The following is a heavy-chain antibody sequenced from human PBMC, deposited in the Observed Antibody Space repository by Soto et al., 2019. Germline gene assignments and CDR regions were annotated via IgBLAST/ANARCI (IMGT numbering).Heavy chain of an antibody. V-gene: IGHV3-23*01. D-gene: IGHD2-21*02. J-gene: IGHJ4*02. CDR3: AKQGVVVTAIDY. CDR2: ISASGARA. CDR1: GFTFSSYA. Sequence: EVQLLESGGELVQPGGSLRLSCEASGFTFSSYAMSWVRQAPGKGLEWVSAISASGARAYYADSVEGRFTFSRDNSKNTLYLQMDSLRAEDTAVYYCAKQGVVVTAIDYWGQGTLVTVSS.